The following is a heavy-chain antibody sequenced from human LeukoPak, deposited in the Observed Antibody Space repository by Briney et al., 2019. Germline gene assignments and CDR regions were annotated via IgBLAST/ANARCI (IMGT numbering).Heavy chain of an antibody. Sequence: GGSLRLSCAASGFTFSDYTMNWVRQAPGKGLEWVSSITSSSNYIYDADSRFTISRDNAKNSLYLQMNSLRAEDTAVYYCARDPTYYSDTKYCHYFDKWGQGTLVTVSS. D-gene: IGHD3-22*01. V-gene: IGHV3-21*01. CDR1: GFTFSDYT. CDR3: ARDPTYYSDTKYCHYFDK. CDR2: ITSSSNYI. J-gene: IGHJ4*02.